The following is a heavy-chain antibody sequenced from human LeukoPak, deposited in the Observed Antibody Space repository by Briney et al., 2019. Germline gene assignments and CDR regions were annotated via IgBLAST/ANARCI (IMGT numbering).Heavy chain of an antibody. CDR1: GYTFTGYY. V-gene: IGHV1-2*02. CDR3: ARDFPRSSSRPFDY. CDR2: INPNSGGT. D-gene: IGHD6-6*01. Sequence: ASVKVSRKASGYTFTGYYMHWVRQAPGQGPEWMGWINPNSGGTNYAQKFQGRVTMTRDTSISTAYMELSRLRSDDTAVYYCARDFPRSSSRPFDYWGQGTLVTVSS. J-gene: IGHJ4*02.